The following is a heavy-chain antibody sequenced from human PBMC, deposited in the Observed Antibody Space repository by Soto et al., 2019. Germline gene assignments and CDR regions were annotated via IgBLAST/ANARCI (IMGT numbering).Heavy chain of an antibody. CDR1: GFTFSSYA. CDR3: AKDPDYYDSSGYVDY. J-gene: IGHJ4*02. CDR2: ISGSGGST. Sequence: GGSLRLSCAASGFTFSSYAMSWVRQAPGKGLEWVSAISGSGGSTYYADSVKGRFTISRDNSKNTLYLQMNSLRAEDTAVYYCAKDPDYYDSSGYVDYWGQGTLVTVSS. V-gene: IGHV3-23*01. D-gene: IGHD3-22*01.